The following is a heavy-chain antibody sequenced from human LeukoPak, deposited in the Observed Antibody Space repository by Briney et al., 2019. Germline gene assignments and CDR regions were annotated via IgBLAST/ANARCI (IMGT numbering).Heavy chain of an antibody. D-gene: IGHD2-21*02. CDR3: AKDIVATDHDAFDI. CDR2: ISWNSGSI. V-gene: IGHV3-9*01. Sequence: GRSLRLSCAASGFTFDDYAMHWVRQAPGKGLEWVSGISWNSGSIGYADSVKGRSTISRDNAKNSLYLQMNSLRAEDTALYYCAKDIVATDHDAFDIWGQGTMVTVSS. CDR1: GFTFDDYA. J-gene: IGHJ3*02.